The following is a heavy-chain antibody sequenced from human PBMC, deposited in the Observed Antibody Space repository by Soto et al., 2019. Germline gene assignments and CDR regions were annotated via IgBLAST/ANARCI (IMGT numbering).Heavy chain of an antibody. J-gene: IGHJ4*02. CDR3: ARDRMGRSWYAPDY. CDR2: IIPILGIA. CDR1: GGTFSSYT. V-gene: IGHV1-69*04. Sequence: SVKVSCKASGGTFSSYTISWVRQAPGQGLEWMGRIIPILGIANYAQKFQGRVTITADKSTSTAYMELSSLRSEDTAVYYCARDRMGRSWYAPDYWGQGTLVTVSS. D-gene: IGHD6-13*01.